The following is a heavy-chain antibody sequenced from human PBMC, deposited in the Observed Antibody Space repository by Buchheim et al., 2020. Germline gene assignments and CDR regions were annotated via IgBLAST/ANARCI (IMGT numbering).Heavy chain of an antibody. Sequence: QLQLQESAPGLVKPSETLSLTCTVSGGSITSSSYYWGWIRQPPGKGLEWIGSISYSGSTSSNPSLKSRVTISVDTSKNQFSLKLSSVTAADTAVYYCARHSVIVVGPAAISGWFDPWGQGTL. CDR1: GGSITSSSYY. CDR2: ISYSGST. J-gene: IGHJ5*02. V-gene: IGHV4-39*01. CDR3: ARHSVIVVGPAAISGWFDP. D-gene: IGHD2-2*01.